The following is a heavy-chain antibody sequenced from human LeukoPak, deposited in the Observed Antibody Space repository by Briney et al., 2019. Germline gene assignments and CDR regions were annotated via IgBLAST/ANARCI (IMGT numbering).Heavy chain of an antibody. CDR1: GGSISSSNW. J-gene: IGHJ4*02. CDR3: ARNGDDSSDYYYFDY. CDR2: IYRSGST. D-gene: IGHD3-22*01. V-gene: IGHV4-4*02. Sequence: SETLSLTCGVSGGSISSSNWWSWVRQPPGKGLEWIGEIYRSGSTKYNPSLKSRVTISVDTSKNQFSLKLNSVTAADTAVYYCARNGDDSSDYYYFDYWGQGTLVTVSS.